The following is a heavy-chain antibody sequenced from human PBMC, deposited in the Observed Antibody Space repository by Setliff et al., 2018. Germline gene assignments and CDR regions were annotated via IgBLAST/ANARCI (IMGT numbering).Heavy chain of an antibody. CDR2: ISAYNGNT. Sequence: ASVKVSCKASGYTFTSYGISWVRQAPGQGLEWMGWISAYNGNTNYAQRFQGRVTITADESTSTAYMELSSLRSDDTAVYYCATEKFPGDWGDYWGQGTLVTVSS. CDR3: ATEKFPGDWGDY. J-gene: IGHJ4*02. D-gene: IGHD2-21*01. V-gene: IGHV1-18*01. CDR1: GYTFTSYG.